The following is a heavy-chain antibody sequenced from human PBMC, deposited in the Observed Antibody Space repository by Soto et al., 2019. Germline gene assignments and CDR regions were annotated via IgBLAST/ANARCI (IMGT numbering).Heavy chain of an antibody. Sequence: QVQLVQSGAEVKKPGASVKVSCKASGYTFTSYGISWVRQAPGQGLEWMGWISAYNGNTNYAQKLQGRVNMTTDTSTSTAYMELSSLRSDDTAVYYCARDPDYVDYVGVLDYWGQGTLVTVSS. CDR3: ARDPDYVDYVGVLDY. CDR2: ISAYNGNT. D-gene: IGHD4-17*01. J-gene: IGHJ4*02. V-gene: IGHV1-18*01. CDR1: GYTFTSYG.